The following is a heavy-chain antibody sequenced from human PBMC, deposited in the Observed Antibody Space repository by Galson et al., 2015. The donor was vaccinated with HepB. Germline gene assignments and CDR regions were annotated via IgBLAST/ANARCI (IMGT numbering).Heavy chain of an antibody. J-gene: IGHJ4*02. D-gene: IGHD6-6*01. CDR2: IIPIFGTA. CDR3: ARDLSSSSGYFDY. V-gene: IGHV1-69*13. Sequence: SVKVSCKASGGTFSSYAISWVRQAPGQGLEWMGGIIPIFGTANYAQKFQGGVTITADESTSTAYMELSSLRSEDTAVYYCARDLSSSSGYFDYWGQGTLVTVSS. CDR1: GGTFSSYA.